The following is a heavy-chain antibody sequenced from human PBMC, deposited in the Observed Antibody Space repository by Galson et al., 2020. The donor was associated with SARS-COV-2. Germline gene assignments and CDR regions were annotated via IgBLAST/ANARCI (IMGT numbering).Heavy chain of an antibody. CDR3: AGATALSPVGIAAPIFDCFYCMDV. D-gene: IGHD6-13*01. J-gene: IGHJ6*02. Sequence: ASVKVSCKVSGYTLTELSMHWVRQAPGKGLEWMGGFDPEDGETIYAQKFQGRVTMTEDTSTDTAYMELSSLRSEDTAVYYCAGATALSPVGIAAPIFDCFYCMDVWCQGTTVSVSS. CDR2: FDPEDGET. V-gene: IGHV1-24*01. CDR1: GYTLTELS.